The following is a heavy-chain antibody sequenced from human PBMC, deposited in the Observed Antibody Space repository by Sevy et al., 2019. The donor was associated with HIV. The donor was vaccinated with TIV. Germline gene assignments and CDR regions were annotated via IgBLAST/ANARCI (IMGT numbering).Heavy chain of an antibody. V-gene: IGHV4-59*13. CDR3: ARAGGSTDWGVDV. J-gene: IGHJ6*02. CDR2: IYYSGST. D-gene: IGHD6-19*01. CDR1: GGSISSYY. Sequence: SETLSLTCTVSGGSISSYYWSWIRQPPGKGLEWIGYIYYSGSTNYNPSLKSRVSISVDTSKNQFSLKLTSVTAADMAVYYCARAGGSTDWGVDVWGQGTTVTVSS.